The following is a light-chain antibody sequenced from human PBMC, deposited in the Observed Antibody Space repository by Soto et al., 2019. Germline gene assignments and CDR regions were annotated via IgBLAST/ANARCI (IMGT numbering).Light chain of an antibody. V-gene: IGKV1-5*01. Sequence: DIQMTQSPSTLSASVGDRVTITCRASQRISSWVAWYQQKPGKAPKLLIYDASSLESGVPSMFSGSGSGTEFFLIISSLQTDDFATYYCQQYNSYGTFSQGTKVEIK. CDR1: QRISSW. CDR2: DAS. J-gene: IGKJ1*01. CDR3: QQYNSYGT.